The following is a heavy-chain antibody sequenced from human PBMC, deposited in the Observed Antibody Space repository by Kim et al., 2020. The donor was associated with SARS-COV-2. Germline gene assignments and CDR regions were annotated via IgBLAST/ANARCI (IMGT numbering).Heavy chain of an antibody. Sequence: GGSLRLSCAASGFTFSSYDMHWVRQATGKGLEWVSAIGTAGDTYYPGSVKGRFTISRENAKNSLYLQMNSLRAGDTAVYYCARGGYCTGGVCYTPRVNDAFDIWGQGTMVTVSS. CDR2: IGTAGDT. D-gene: IGHD2-8*02. CDR3: ARGGYCTGGVCYTPRVNDAFDI. J-gene: IGHJ3*02. V-gene: IGHV3-13*01. CDR1: GFTFSSYD.